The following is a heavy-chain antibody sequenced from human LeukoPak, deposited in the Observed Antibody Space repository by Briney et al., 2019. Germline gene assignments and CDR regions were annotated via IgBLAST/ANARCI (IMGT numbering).Heavy chain of an antibody. D-gene: IGHD3-10*01. J-gene: IGHJ4*02. Sequence: PSETLSLTCAVYGGSFSGYYWSWIRQPPGKGLEWIGEINHSGSTNYNPSLKSRVTISVDTSKNQFSLKLSSVTAADTAVYYCASTPYMVREADFGYWGQGTLVTVSS. CDR2: INHSGST. V-gene: IGHV4-34*01. CDR1: GGSFSGYY. CDR3: ASTPYMVREADFGY.